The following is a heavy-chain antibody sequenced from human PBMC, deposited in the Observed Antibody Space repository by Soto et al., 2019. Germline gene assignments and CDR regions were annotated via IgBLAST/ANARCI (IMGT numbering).Heavy chain of an antibody. V-gene: IGHV4-34*01. Sequence: SETLSLTCAVYGGSFSGYYWSWIRQPPGKVLEWIGEINHSGSTNYNPSLKGRVTISVDTSKNQFSLKLSSVTAADTAVYYCARGRIAARWGQGTLVTVSS. CDR3: ARGRIAAR. CDR1: GGSFSGYY. J-gene: IGHJ4*02. CDR2: INHSGST. D-gene: IGHD6-6*01.